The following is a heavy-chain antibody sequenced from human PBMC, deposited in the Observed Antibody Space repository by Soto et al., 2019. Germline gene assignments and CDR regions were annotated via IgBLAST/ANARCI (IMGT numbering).Heavy chain of an antibody. J-gene: IGHJ5*02. CDR2: INSDGSST. Sequence: GGSLRLSCAASGFTFSSYWMHWVRQAPGKGLVWVSRINSDGSSTSYADSVKGRFTISRDNAKNTLYLQMNSLRAEDTAVYYCARDQDSSWYLLENWFDPWGQGTLVTVSS. V-gene: IGHV3-74*01. D-gene: IGHD6-13*01. CDR1: GFTFSSYW. CDR3: ARDQDSSWYLLENWFDP.